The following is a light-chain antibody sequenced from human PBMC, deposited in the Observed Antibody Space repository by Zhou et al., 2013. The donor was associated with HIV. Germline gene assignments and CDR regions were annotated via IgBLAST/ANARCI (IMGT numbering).Light chain of an antibody. J-gene: IGKJ4*01. CDR1: QDISNY. Sequence: DIQMTQSPSSLSASVGDRVTITCRASQDISNYLAWYQQKPGKVPKLLIYAASTLQSGVPSRFSGSGSGTEFTLTISSLQPDDFATYYCQQYNYYSNTFGGGTKVELK. CDR2: AAS. V-gene: IGKV1-27*01. CDR3: QQYNYYSNT.